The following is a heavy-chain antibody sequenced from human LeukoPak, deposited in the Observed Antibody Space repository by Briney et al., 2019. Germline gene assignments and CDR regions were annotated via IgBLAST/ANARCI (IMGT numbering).Heavy chain of an antibody. V-gene: IGHV4-34*01. CDR3: ARVYSSRSSYLAY. J-gene: IGHJ4*02. D-gene: IGHD6-13*01. Sequence: PSETLSLTCAVYGGSFNDYYWSWIRQPPGKGLEWIGEINHSGNTNYYPSLTSRVTISVDTSKNQFSLKLSSMTAADTAVYYCARVYSSRSSYLAYWGQGTLVTVSS. CDR2: INHSGNT. CDR1: GGSFNDYY.